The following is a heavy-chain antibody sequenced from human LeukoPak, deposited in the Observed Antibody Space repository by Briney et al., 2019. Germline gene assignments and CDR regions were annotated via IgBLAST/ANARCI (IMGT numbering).Heavy chain of an antibody. CDR3: ARHGATKIDY. CDR1: GGSISSSSYY. J-gene: IGHJ4*02. CDR2: IYYSGST. Sequence: SETLSLTCTVSGGSISSSSYYWGWIRQPPGKGLEWIGSIYYSGSTYYNPSLKSRATISVDTSKNQFSLKLSSVTAADTAVYYCARHGATKIDYWGQGTLVTVSS. D-gene: IGHD5-12*01. V-gene: IGHV4-39*01.